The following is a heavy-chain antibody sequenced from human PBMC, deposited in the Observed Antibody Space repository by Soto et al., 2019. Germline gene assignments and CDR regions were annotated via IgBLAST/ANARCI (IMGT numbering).Heavy chain of an antibody. Sequence: PGGSLRLSCAASGFTFSSYSMNWVRQAPGKGLEWVSYISSSSSTIYYADSVKGRFTISRDNAKNSLYLQMNSLRDEDTAVYYCARDKDIVATIIGYYYGMDVWGQGTTVTVSS. CDR2: ISSSSSTI. D-gene: IGHD5-12*01. J-gene: IGHJ6*02. V-gene: IGHV3-48*02. CDR1: GFTFSSYS. CDR3: ARDKDIVATIIGYYYGMDV.